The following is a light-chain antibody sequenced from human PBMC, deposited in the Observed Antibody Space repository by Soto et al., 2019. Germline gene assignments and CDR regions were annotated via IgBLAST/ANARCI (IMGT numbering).Light chain of an antibody. V-gene: IGKV3-15*01. CDR1: QSVSTN. CDR3: QQYNNWPPIT. J-gene: IGKJ5*01. Sequence: IVMTQSPXXLSLSLGERAALSXRASQSVSTNLAWYQQKPGQAPRLLIYGASTRATDIPARFSGSGSGTEFTLTISSLQSEDFAIYYCQQYNNWPPITFGQGTRLEIK. CDR2: GAS.